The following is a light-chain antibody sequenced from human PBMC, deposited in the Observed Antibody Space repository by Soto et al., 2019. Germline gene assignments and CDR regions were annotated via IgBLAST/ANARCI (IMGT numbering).Light chain of an antibody. CDR2: KAS. CDR1: QTISSW. Sequence: DIQMTQSPSTLSASVGDRVTITCRASQTISSWLAWYQQKPGQAPKLLIYKASSLESAVPSRFSGSGSGTEFTRTISGLQPDDFATYYCQQYNSYPLTFGGGTKVDIK. J-gene: IGKJ4*01. CDR3: QQYNSYPLT. V-gene: IGKV1-5*03.